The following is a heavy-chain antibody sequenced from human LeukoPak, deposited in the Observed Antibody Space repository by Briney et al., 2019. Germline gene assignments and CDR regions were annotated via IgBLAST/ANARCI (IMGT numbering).Heavy chain of an antibody. Sequence: GGSLRLSCEASGFTFSSYEMNWVRQGPGKGLEWVSYISSSGSTIYYADSVKGRFTISRDNSKNSLYLHMNSLRAEDTAVYYCARGHYYGSGSYYNPYYWGQGTLVTVSS. J-gene: IGHJ4*02. V-gene: IGHV3-48*03. CDR3: ARGHYYGSGSYYNPYY. CDR2: ISSSGSTI. D-gene: IGHD3-10*01. CDR1: GFTFSSYE.